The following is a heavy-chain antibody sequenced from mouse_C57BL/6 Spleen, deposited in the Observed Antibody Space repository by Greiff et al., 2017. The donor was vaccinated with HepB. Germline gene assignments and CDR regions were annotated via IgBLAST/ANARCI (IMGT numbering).Heavy chain of an antibody. Sequence: VHLVESGPELVKPGASVKISCKASGYAFSSSWMNWVKQRPGKGLEWIGRIYPGDGDTNYNGKFKGKATLTADKSSSTAYMQLSSLTSEDSAVYFCARSPYYYGSSYGYYAMDYWGQGTSVTVSS. CDR1: GYAFSSSW. J-gene: IGHJ4*01. V-gene: IGHV1-82*01. CDR3: ARSPYYYGSSYGYYAMDY. CDR2: IYPGDGDT. D-gene: IGHD1-1*01.